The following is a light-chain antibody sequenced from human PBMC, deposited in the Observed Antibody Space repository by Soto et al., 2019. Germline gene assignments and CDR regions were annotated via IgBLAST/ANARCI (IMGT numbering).Light chain of an antibody. Sequence: QSALTQPPSASGSPGQSVTISCTGTSSDVGGYNYVSWYQQHPGKAPKLMIYEVNKRPSGVPDRFSGSKSGNTASLTVSGLQAEDEADYYCSSYAGSNTDVVFGGGTKLTVL. CDR1: SSDVGGYNY. CDR3: SSYAGSNTDVV. J-gene: IGLJ2*01. V-gene: IGLV2-8*01. CDR2: EVN.